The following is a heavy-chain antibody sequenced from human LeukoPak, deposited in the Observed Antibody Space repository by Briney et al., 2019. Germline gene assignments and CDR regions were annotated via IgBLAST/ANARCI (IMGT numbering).Heavy chain of an antibody. CDR2: IYYSGST. CDR1: GYSISSGYY. J-gene: IGHJ4*02. V-gene: IGHV4-38-2*01. Sequence: SETLSLTCAVSGYSISSGYYWGWIRQPPGKGLEWIGSIYYSGSTYYNPSLKSRVTISVDTSKNQFSLKLSSVTAADTAVYYCASIHIAVAGTEGDYWGQGTLVTVSS. D-gene: IGHD6-19*01. CDR3: ASIHIAVAGTEGDY.